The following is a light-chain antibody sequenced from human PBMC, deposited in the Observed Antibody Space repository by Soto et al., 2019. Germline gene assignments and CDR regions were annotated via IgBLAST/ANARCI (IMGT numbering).Light chain of an antibody. V-gene: IGKV3-20*01. CDR1: QSVSSSY. CDR2: GAS. CDR3: QQQGRSWIT. Sequence: EIVMTQSPATLSVSQGETATLSCRASQSVSSSYLAWYQQKPGQAPRVFIYGASTRATGIPDRFSGSGSGTDFTLTISRLEPEDFAVYYCQQQGRSWITFGQGTRLEIK. J-gene: IGKJ5*01.